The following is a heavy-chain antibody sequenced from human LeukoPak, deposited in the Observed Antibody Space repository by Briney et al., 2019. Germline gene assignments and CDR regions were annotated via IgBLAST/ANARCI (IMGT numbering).Heavy chain of an antibody. CDR3: AKRGEITSPDYYYMGV. J-gene: IGHJ6*03. Sequence: GGSLRLSCAASGFTFSNYGMHWVRQAPGKGLEWVAAIRYDGGNKHYADSVKGRFTISRDNSKDTLYLQMNSLRAGDTAVYYCAKRGEITSPDYYYMGVWGKGTTVTMSS. V-gene: IGHV3-30*02. D-gene: IGHD2-2*01. CDR2: IRYDGGNK. CDR1: GFTFSNYG.